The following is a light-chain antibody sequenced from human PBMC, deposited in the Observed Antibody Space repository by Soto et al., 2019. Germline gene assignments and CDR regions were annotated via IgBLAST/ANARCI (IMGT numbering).Light chain of an antibody. V-gene: IGLV1-40*01. Sequence: QSVLTQPPSVSGAPGQRVTISCTGSSSNFGAGYDVHWYQQLPGTAPKLLFFRNNNRPSGVPDRFSGSRSGTSASLAISGLQAEDEADYYCQSYDTSLNWVFGGGTKLTVL. J-gene: IGLJ3*02. CDR3: QSYDTSLNWV. CDR1: SSNFGAGYD. CDR2: RNN.